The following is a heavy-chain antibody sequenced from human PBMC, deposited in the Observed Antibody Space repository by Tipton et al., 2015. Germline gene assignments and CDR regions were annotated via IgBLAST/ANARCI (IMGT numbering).Heavy chain of an antibody. CDR2: IYYSGTS. V-gene: IGHV4-59*08. CDR1: GGSISTYY. CDR3: ARQHDYGDFRDY. J-gene: IGHJ4*02. Sequence: TLSLTCTVSGGSISTYYWSWIRQPPGKGLEWIGYIYYSGTSNYNPSLKSRVTISVDTSKNQFSLKLSSVTAADTAVYYCARQHDYGDFRDYWGQGTLVTVSS. D-gene: IGHD4-17*01.